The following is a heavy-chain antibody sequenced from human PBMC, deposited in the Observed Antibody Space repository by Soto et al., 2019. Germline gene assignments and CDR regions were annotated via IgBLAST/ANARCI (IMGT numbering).Heavy chain of an antibody. CDR3: ARLTGTYYYGMDV. CDR1: GGSISSSSYY. V-gene: IGHV4-39*01. J-gene: IGHJ6*02. D-gene: IGHD1-20*01. Sequence: SETLSLTCAVSGGSISSSSYYWGWIRQPPGKGLEWIGSIYYSGSTYYNPSLKSRVTISVDTSKNQFSLKLSSVTAADTAVYYCARLTGTYYYGMDVWGQGTTVTVSS. CDR2: IYYSGST.